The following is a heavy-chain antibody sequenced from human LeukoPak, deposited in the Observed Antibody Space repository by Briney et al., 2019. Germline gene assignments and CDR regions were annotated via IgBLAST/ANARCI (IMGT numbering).Heavy chain of an antibody. CDR1: KYTFRDYY. CDR3: VRDSPRVRGWFDP. CDR2: ISSNGRTI. V-gene: IGHV3-11*01. Sequence: GGSLRLSCAASKYTFRDYYMSWVRQAPGKGLEWMAYISSNGRTIYYADSVRGRFTISRDNDKSSMYLLMNSLRVDDTAVYYCVRDSPRVRGWFDPWGQGTLVTVSS. D-gene: IGHD3-10*01. J-gene: IGHJ5*02.